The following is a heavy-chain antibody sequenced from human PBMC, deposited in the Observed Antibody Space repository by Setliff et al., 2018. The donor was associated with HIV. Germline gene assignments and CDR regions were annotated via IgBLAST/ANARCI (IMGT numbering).Heavy chain of an antibody. Sequence: SETLSLTCTVSRGSTSSGGYYWSWIRQHPERGLEWIGYIYYNGITYYSPSLRSRVIMSVDTSRNEFSLKMRSVTAADTAVYYCATSPAGEILGSRPFYFDYWGQGTLVTVSS. D-gene: IGHD3-10*01. J-gene: IGHJ4*02. CDR2: IYYNGIT. CDR3: ATSPAGEILGSRPFYFDY. CDR1: RGSTSSGGYY. V-gene: IGHV4-31*03.